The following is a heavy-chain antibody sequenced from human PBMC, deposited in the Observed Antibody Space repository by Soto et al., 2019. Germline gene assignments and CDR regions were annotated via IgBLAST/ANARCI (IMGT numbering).Heavy chain of an antibody. D-gene: IGHD6-13*01. CDR1: GGSISSYY. J-gene: IGHJ4*02. CDR2: IYYSGST. V-gene: IGHV4-59*08. Sequence: SETLSPTCTVSGGSISSYYWSWIRQPPGKGLEWIGYIYYSGSTNYNPSLKSRVTISVDTSKNQFSLKLSSVTAADTAVYYCARTSYSSIIDYWGQGTLVTVSS. CDR3: ARTSYSSIIDY.